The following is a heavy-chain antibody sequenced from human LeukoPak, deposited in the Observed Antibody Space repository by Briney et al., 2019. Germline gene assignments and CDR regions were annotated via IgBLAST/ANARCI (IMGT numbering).Heavy chain of an antibody. J-gene: IGHJ4*02. V-gene: IGHV4-39*01. Sequence: PSETLSLTCTVSGGSISSSSYYWGWIRQPPGKGLEWIGSIYYSGSTYYNPSLKSRVTISVDTSKNQFSLKLSSVTAADTAVYYCASRTPKINSSSWYYGYYFDYWGQGTLVTVSS. D-gene: IGHD6-13*01. CDR1: GGSISSSSYY. CDR3: ASRTPKINSSSWYYGYYFDY. CDR2: IYYSGST.